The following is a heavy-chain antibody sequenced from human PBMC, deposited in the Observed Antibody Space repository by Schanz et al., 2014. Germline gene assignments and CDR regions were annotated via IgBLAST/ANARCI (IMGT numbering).Heavy chain of an antibody. V-gene: IGHV1-46*03. CDR1: GNIFTNYY. J-gene: IGHJ6*02. Sequence: QLQLVQSGAEVKRPGASAKVTCKASGNIFTNYYIHWVRQAPGQGLEWMGIINPSGGNANYARKFQGGVTMTRVTSSDAVYLEARSLRLEDTAIYDCTVRLAVANYFNPMDAWGQGTTVIVSS. CDR2: INPSGGNA. D-gene: IGHD3-9*01. CDR3: TVRLAVANYFNPMDA.